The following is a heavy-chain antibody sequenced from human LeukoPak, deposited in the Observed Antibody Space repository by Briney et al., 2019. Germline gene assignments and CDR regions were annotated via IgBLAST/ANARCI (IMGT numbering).Heavy chain of an antibody. V-gene: IGHV1-2*02. J-gene: IGHJ3*02. CDR3: ARDGAFDI. Sequence: GASVKVSCKTSGYTFTGYHIHWVRQAPGQGLEWMGWINPNSGDTSYAQKFQGRVAMTTDTSISTAYMELSRLTSDDTAVYYCARDGAFDIWGQGTKVTVSS. CDR2: INPNSGDT. CDR1: GYTFTGYH.